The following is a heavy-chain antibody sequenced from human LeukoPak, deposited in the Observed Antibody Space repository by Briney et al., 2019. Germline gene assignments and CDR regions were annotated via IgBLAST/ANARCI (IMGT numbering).Heavy chain of an antibody. V-gene: IGHV3-21*01. Sequence: GGSLRLSCAASGFSLSSYDMNWVRQTPGKGLEWVSSISTSSTFIYYTYSVKGRFTISRANAKNSLYLQMNSLSAEDTAVYYCARADCSSSTCYLRSSWFDPWGQGTLVTVSS. CDR2: ISTSSTFI. CDR1: GFSLSSYD. D-gene: IGHD2/OR15-2a*01. CDR3: ARADCSSSTCYLRSSWFDP. J-gene: IGHJ5*02.